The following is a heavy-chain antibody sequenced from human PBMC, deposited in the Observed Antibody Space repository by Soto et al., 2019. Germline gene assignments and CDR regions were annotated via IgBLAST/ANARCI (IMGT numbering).Heavy chain of an antibody. J-gene: IGHJ4*02. Sequence: QVQLVQSGAEVKKPGASVKVSCEASGYTFIDYYMHWVRQAPGQGFEWMGRISPNSGGTNYAQKFQGRVTMTWDTSLTTAYMELSSLMSEDTAVYYCARPPGYISDWYYFDLWGQGTLVTVSS. CDR2: ISPNSGGT. V-gene: IGHV1-2*02. CDR3: ARPPGYISDWYYFDL. D-gene: IGHD6-19*01. CDR1: GYTFIDYY.